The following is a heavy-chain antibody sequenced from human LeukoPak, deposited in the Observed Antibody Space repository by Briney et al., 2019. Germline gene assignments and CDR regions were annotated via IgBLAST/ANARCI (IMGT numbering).Heavy chain of an antibody. Sequence: ASVTVSCKASGGTFSSYAISWVRQAPGQGLEWMGRIIPILGIANYAQKFQGRVTITADKSTSTAYMELSSLRSEDTAVYYCARAMTTVTRFNWFDPWGQGTLVTVSS. D-gene: IGHD4-17*01. V-gene: IGHV1-69*04. J-gene: IGHJ5*02. CDR1: GGTFSSYA. CDR3: ARAMTTVTRFNWFDP. CDR2: IIPILGIA.